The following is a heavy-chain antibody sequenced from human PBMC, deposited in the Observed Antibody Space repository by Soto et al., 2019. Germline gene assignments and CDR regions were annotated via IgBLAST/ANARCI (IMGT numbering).Heavy chain of an antibody. Sequence: GGSLRLSCAASGFTFSSYSMNWVRQAPGKGLEWVSSISSSSSYIYYADSVKGRFTISRDNAKNSLYLQMNSLRAEDAAVYSCARGGPEGAVVVAATAFDIWGQGTMVTVSS. V-gene: IGHV3-21*01. D-gene: IGHD2-15*01. CDR2: ISSSSSYI. CDR1: GFTFSSYS. CDR3: ARGGPEGAVVVAATAFDI. J-gene: IGHJ3*02.